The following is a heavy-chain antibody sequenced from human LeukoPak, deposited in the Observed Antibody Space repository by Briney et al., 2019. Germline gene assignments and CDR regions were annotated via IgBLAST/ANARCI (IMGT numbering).Heavy chain of an antibody. V-gene: IGHV3-23*01. CDR3: ARRAYGSGSYYDGYYYYYGLDV. CDR1: GFTFNSYA. J-gene: IGHJ6*02. D-gene: IGHD3-10*01. Sequence: GGSLRLSCAASGFTFNSYAMNWVRQAPGKGLDWVSAIRGSGGSTYYADSVKGRFTISRDNSKNTLYLEMNSLRAEDTAVYYCARRAYGSGSYYDGYYYYYGLDVWGQGTTVTVSS. CDR2: IRGSGGST.